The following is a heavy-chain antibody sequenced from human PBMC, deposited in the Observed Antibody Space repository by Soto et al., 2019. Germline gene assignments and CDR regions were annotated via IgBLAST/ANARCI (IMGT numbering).Heavy chain of an antibody. CDR3: AKDPPYCSGGSCNRYFAY. Sequence: PVGSLSLSCAAAGFHFSSYSMIWVRPDPGKGLEWVSAISGSGATTYYADSVKGRFTISRDNSKNTLYLQMNSLRVEDTAVYYCAKDPPYCSGGSCNRYFAYWGQGTLVTFSS. V-gene: IGHV3-23*01. CDR1: GFHFSSYS. D-gene: IGHD2-15*01. CDR2: ISGSGATT. J-gene: IGHJ4*01.